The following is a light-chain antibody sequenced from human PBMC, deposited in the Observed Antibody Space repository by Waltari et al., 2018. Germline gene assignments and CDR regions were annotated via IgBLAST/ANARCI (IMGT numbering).Light chain of an antibody. CDR2: GAS. CDR3: QQYNNWPWT. CDR1: QSVSSN. Sequence: EIVMTQSPATLSVSPGERATLSCRASQSVSSNLAWYQQKPGQAPRPLIYGASTRATDIPARFSGSGSGTEFTLTISSLQSEDFAVYYCQQYNNWPWTLGQGTKVEIK. V-gene: IGKV3-15*01. J-gene: IGKJ1*01.